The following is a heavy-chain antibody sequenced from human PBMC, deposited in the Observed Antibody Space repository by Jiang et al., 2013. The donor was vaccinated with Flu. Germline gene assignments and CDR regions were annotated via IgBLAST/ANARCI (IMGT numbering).Heavy chain of an antibody. Sequence: ASGFTFSSYEMNWVRQAPGKGLEWVSYISSSGSTIYYADSVKGRFTISRDNAKNSLYLQMNSLRAEDTAVYYCARAPTRYYYDSSSWYFDLWGRGTLGHCLL. V-gene: IGHV3-48*03. CDR1: GFTFSSYE. CDR3: ARAPTRYYYDSSSWYFDL. J-gene: IGHJ2*01. CDR2: ISSSGSTI. D-gene: IGHD3-22*01.